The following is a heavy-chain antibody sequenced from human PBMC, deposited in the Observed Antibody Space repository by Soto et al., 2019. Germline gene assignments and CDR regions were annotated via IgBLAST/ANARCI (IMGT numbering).Heavy chain of an antibody. D-gene: IGHD5-12*01. V-gene: IGHV1-3*01. CDR1: GYTFTSYA. CDR3: ARIVDIVALNWFDP. CDR2: INAGNGNT. Sequence: VKVSCKASGYTFTSYAMHWVRQAPGQRLEWMGWINAGNGNTKYSQKFQGRVTITRDTSASTAYMELSSLRSEDTAVYYCARIVDIVALNWFDPWGQGTLVTVSS. J-gene: IGHJ5*02.